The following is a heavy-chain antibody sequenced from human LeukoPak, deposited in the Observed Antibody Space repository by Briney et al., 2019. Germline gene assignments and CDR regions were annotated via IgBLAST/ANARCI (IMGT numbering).Heavy chain of an antibody. J-gene: IGHJ4*02. D-gene: IGHD5-12*01. V-gene: IGHV3-23*01. CDR1: GFSVISSA. CDR3: AGDSDYNFHF. Sequence: GGSLRLSCAASGFSVISSAMSWVRQAPGKGLEWVSGISVSGGTTYYADSVRGRFTISRDNSKNTLYLQMNSLRAEDTAVYYCAGDSDYNFHFWGQGTLVTVSS. CDR2: ISVSGGTT.